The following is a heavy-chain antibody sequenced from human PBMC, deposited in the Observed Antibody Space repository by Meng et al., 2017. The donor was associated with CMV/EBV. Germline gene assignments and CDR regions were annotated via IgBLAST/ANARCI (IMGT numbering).Heavy chain of an antibody. V-gene: IGHV6-1*01. J-gene: IGHJ6*02. CDR1: GDSVSSNSAA. Sequence: SETLSLTCAISGDSVSSNSAAWNWTRQSPSRGLEWLGRTYYRSKWYNDYAVSVKSRITINPDTSKNQFSLQLNSVTPEDTAVYYCAREEAAAGRTNYYYYGMDVWGQGTTVTVSS. D-gene: IGHD6-13*01. CDR3: AREEAAAGRTNYYYYGMDV. CDR2: TYYRSKWYN.